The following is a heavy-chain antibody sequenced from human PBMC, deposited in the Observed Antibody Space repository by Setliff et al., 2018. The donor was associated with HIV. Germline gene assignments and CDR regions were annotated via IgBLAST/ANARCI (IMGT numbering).Heavy chain of an antibody. D-gene: IGHD1-26*01. CDR1: GGSFSDYH. Sequence: LSLTCAVYGGSFSDYHWSWIRQAPRKRLEWIGEVYDSGSTNYNPSLKSRVTVTVDTSKNQFSLRLTSVTAADTAVYFCARAPEVVGATRLYYYYMDVWGKGTMVTVSS. J-gene: IGHJ6*03. V-gene: IGHV4-34*01. CDR3: ARAPEVVGATRLYYYYMDV. CDR2: VYDSGST.